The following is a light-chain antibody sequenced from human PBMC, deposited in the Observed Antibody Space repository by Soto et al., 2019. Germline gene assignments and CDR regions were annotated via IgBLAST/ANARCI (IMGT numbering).Light chain of an antibody. CDR2: DVN. CDR3: CSYAGGYTFV. Sequence: QSALTQPRSVSGSPGQSVTISCTGTSNDVGDYDYVSWYQQYPGKAPKLIIYDVNKRPSGVPDRFSGSKSGNTASLTISALQAEDEADCYCCSYAGGYTFVFGTGTKVTVL. V-gene: IGLV2-11*01. J-gene: IGLJ1*01. CDR1: SNDVGDYDY.